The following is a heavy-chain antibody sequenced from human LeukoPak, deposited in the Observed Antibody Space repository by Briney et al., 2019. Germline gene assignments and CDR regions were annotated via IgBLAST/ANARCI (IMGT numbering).Heavy chain of an antibody. D-gene: IGHD6-13*01. CDR1: GGTFTINA. Sequence: GASVRVSYKASGGTFTINAISWVRQPPGKGLEGRGGIIPIFGTANYAQKFQGRVTITADKSTSTAYMELSSLRSEDTAVHYCARAKQQPYPSFDYWGQGTLVTVSS. CDR2: IIPIFGTA. V-gene: IGHV1-69*06. J-gene: IGHJ4*02. CDR3: ARAKQQPYPSFDY.